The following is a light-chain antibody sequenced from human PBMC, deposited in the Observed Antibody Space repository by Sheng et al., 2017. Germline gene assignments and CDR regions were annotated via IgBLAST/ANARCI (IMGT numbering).Light chain of an antibody. CDR3: CSYAGNTLFV. J-gene: IGLJ1*01. Sequence: QSALTQPRSVSGSPGQPVTISCTGTTSDIGGYLYVSWYQQLPGKGPRLIIFDVTGRPSGVPDRFSGSKSGNTASLTISGLQAEDEGDYYCCSYAGNTLFVFGSGTKVTVL. V-gene: IGLV2-11*01. CDR1: TSDIGGYLY. CDR2: DVT.